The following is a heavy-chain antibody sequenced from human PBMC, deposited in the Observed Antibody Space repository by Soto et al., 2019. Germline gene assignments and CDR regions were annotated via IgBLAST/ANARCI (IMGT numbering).Heavy chain of an antibody. J-gene: IGHJ4*02. V-gene: IGHV3-30*03. CDR2: ISYDGTTQ. CDR1: GFPFSSYG. CDR3: AGGQDYFDY. D-gene: IGHD2-15*01. Sequence: QVQLVESGGGVVQPGRSLRLSCAASGFPFSSYGMHWVRQAPGKGLDWVALISYDGTTQYYADSVKGRFTVSRDNSKNTLYLQMSSLRAEDTAVYYCAGGQDYFDYCGQGTLVSVSS.